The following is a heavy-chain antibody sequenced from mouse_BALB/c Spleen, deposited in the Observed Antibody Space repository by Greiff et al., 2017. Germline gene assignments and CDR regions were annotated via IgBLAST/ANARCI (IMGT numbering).Heavy chain of an antibody. Sequence: EVHLVESGGGLVKPGGSLKLSCAASGFAFSSYDMSWVRQTPEKRLEWVAYISSGGGSTYYPDTVKGRFTISRDNAKNTLYLQMSSLKSEDTAMYYCARLYGYSFAYWGQGTLVTVSA. V-gene: IGHV5-12-1*01. CDR2: ISSGGGST. CDR3: ARLYGYSFAY. J-gene: IGHJ3*01. CDR1: GFAFSSYD. D-gene: IGHD2-2*01.